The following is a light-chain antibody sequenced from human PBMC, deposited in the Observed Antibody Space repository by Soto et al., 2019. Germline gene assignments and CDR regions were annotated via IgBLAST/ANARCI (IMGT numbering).Light chain of an antibody. Sequence: QSALTQPASVSGSPGQSITISCAGTSNDVGGYNYVSWYQQHPGKAPKLIIYEVSNRPSGVSSRFSGSKSGNTASLTISGLQAEDEVDYYCSSYTSSNTLAYVFGTGTKLTVL. CDR3: SSYTSSNTLAYV. V-gene: IGLV2-14*01. J-gene: IGLJ1*01. CDR2: EVS. CDR1: SNDVGGYNY.